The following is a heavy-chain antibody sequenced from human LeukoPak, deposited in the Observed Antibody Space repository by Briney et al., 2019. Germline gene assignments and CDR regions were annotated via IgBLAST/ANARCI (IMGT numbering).Heavy chain of an antibody. CDR1: GFSFSKFG. J-gene: IGHJ4*02. D-gene: IGHD6-19*01. V-gene: IGHV3-64D*09. CDR2: IIGNGGST. CDR3: AKVPSSGWYAVDY. Sequence: GGSLRLSCSVAGFSFSKFGMHWVRQAPGKGPEYVSAIIGNGGSTYYTDSAKGRFTISRDNSKNTLYLHMSSLSAEDTAVYYCAKVPSSGWYAVDYWGQGTLVTVSS.